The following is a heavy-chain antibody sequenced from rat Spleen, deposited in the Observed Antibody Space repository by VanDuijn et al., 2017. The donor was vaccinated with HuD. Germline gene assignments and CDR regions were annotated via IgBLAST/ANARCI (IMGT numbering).Heavy chain of an antibody. CDR1: GFSFSNFY. CDR2: ISTGVGNT. V-gene: IGHV5-25*01. D-gene: IGHD1-11*01. J-gene: IGHJ1*01. Sequence: EVQLVESGGGLVQPGRSMKLSCAASGFSFSNFYMAWVRQAPTRGLEWVASISTGVGNTYYRDSVKGRFTISRDNAKSTLYLQMDSLRSEDTATYYCTTDYGGYWYFDFWGPGTMVTVSS. CDR3: TTDYGGYWYFDF.